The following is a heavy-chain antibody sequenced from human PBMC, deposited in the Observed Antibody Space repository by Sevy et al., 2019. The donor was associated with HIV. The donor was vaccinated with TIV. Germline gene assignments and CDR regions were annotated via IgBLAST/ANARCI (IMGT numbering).Heavy chain of an antibody. CDR1: GLTFSSYG. J-gene: IGHJ6*03. CDR3: AKALKAGYQLPKESHYMDV. Sequence: GGSLRLSCAASGLTFSSYGMHWVRQAPGKGLEWVALISYDGSNKYYADSVKGRFTISRDNSKNTLYLQMNSLRAEDTAVYYCAKALKAGYQLPKESHYMDVWGKRTTVTVSS. CDR2: ISYDGSNK. D-gene: IGHD2-2*01. V-gene: IGHV3-30*18.